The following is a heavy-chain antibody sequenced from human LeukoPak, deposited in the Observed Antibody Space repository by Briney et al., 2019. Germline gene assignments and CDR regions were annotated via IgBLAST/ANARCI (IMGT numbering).Heavy chain of an antibody. V-gene: IGHV1-69*01. CDR1: GGTFSSYA. CDR3: AREAGYSSSWFDY. CDR2: IIPIFGTA. J-gene: IGHJ4*02. Sequence: SVKVSCKASGGTFSSYAISWVRQAPGQGLEWMGGIIPIFGTANYAQKFQGRVTITADESTSTAYMELSSLRSEDTAAYYCAREAGYSSSWFDYWGQGTLVTVSS. D-gene: IGHD6-13*01.